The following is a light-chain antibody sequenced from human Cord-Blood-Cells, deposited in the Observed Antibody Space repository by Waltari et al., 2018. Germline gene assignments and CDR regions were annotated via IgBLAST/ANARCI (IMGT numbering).Light chain of an antibody. CDR3: QQYNNWPYT. J-gene: IGKJ2*01. Sequence: EIVLTQYPATVSVSAGESATLSCTASQGVSSNLAGYQQKPGQAPRHLIYGASTRATGIPARFSGSGSGTELTLTIISLQSEDFAVYYCQQYNNWPYTFGQGTKLEIK. CDR2: GAS. CDR1: QGVSSN. V-gene: IGKV3-15*01.